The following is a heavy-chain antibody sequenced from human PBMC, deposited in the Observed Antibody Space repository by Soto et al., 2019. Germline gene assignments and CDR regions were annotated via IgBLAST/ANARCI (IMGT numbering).Heavy chain of an antibody. V-gene: IGHV4-39*01. CDR1: GCSISSSSYY. D-gene: IGHD3-10*01. Sequence: SETLSLTCTVSGCSISSSSYYWVWIRQPPGEGLEWIGSIYYSGSTYYNPSLKSRVTISVDTSKNQFSLKLSSVTAADTAVYYCARVPYYYGSGSYSSQINWFDPWGQGTLVTVSS. J-gene: IGHJ5*02. CDR3: ARVPYYYGSGSYSSQINWFDP. CDR2: IYYSGST.